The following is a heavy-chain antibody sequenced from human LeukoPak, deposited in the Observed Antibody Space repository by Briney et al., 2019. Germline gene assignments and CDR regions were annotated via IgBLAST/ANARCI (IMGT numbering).Heavy chain of an antibody. D-gene: IGHD1-26*01. V-gene: IGHV3-23*01. CDR1: GFTFSSYA. Sequence: PGGSLRLSCAASGFTFSSYAMSWVRQAPGKGLEWVSTISGSDGSTYYADSVKGRLTISRDNSRNTLYLQMNSLRAEDTALYYCAIGAGIVGPTHFDYWGQGTLVTVSS. J-gene: IGHJ4*02. CDR2: ISGSDGST. CDR3: AIGAGIVGPTHFDY.